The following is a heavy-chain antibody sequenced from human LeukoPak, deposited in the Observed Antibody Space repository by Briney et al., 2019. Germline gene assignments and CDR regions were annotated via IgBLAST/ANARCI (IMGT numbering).Heavy chain of an antibody. CDR3: ARALLGRWSLGYYFDY. CDR1: GFTVSSNY. J-gene: IGHJ4*02. Sequence: GGSLRLSCAASGFTVSSNYMSWVRQAPGKGLEWVSVIYSGGSTYYADSVKGRFTISRDNSKNTLYLQMNSLRAEDTAVYYCARALLGRWSLGYYFDYWAREPWSPSPQ. D-gene: IGHD4-23*01. V-gene: IGHV3-66*01. CDR2: IYSGGST.